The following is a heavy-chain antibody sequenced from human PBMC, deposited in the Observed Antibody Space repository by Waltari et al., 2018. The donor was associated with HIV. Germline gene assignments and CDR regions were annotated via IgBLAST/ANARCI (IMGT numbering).Heavy chain of an antibody. J-gene: IGHJ4*02. Sequence: VPLWECGGGLVQSGGSLTPSCAPSGFGFSSQAMLWVRQGPGKGLEWVSAIGGGGDRSYYVDSVKGRFTISRDNSKNTLSLQMNGLRAEDTAVYYCVKGGGYYDSTGNVPFDYWGQGSLVTVSS. CDR3: VKGGGYYDSTGNVPFDY. V-gene: IGHV3-23*01. D-gene: IGHD3-3*01. CDR2: IGGGGDRS. CDR1: GFGFSSQA.